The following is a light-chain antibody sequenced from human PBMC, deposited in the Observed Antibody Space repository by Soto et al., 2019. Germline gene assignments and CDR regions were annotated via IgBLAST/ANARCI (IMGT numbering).Light chain of an antibody. V-gene: IGLV1-40*01. CDR3: QSYDSSLSGSYV. Sequence: QAVVTQPPSVSGAPGQRVTISCTGSSSNIGAGYDVQWYQQLPGTAPKLLIYGNSQRPSGVPDRFSGSKSGTSASLAITGLQAEDEADYYCQSYDSSLSGSYVFGTGTKVTVL. J-gene: IGLJ1*01. CDR1: SSNIGAGYD. CDR2: GNS.